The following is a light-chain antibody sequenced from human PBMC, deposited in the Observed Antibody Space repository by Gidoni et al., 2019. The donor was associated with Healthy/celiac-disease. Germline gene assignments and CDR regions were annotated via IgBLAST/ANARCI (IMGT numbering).Light chain of an antibody. V-gene: IGKV1-39*01. Sequence: DIEMTQSPSSLSASVGDRVTITCRASQSISSYFNWYQQKPGKAPKLLIYAASSLQSGVPSRLSGSGSGTDFTLTISSLQPEDFATYYCQQSYSLTFGQGTKLEIK. J-gene: IGKJ2*01. CDR1: QSISSY. CDR3: QQSYSLT. CDR2: AAS.